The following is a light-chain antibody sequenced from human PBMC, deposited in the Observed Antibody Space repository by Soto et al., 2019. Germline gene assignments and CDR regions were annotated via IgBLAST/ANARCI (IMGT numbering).Light chain of an antibody. V-gene: IGLV2-8*01. CDR1: SSDVGGYNY. Sequence: QSALTQPPSASGSPGQSVTISCTGTSSDVGGYNYVSWYQQHPGKALKFMIYEVSKRPSGVPDRFSGSKSGNTASLTVSGLQAEDEADYYCSSYAGSNIWVFGGGTKLTVL. J-gene: IGLJ3*02. CDR3: SSYAGSNIWV. CDR2: EVS.